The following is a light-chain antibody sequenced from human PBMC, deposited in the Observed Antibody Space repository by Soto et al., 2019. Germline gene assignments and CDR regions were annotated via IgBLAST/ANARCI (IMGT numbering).Light chain of an antibody. Sequence: QSVLTQPASVSGSPGQSITISCTGTSSDVGSYNLVSWYQQHPGKAPKLMLYEGSKRPSGVSNRFSDSKSGNTASLTISGLQAEDEADYYCCSYAGSGTLVFGGGTQLTVL. V-gene: IGLV2-23*01. CDR1: SSDVGSYNL. J-gene: IGLJ2*01. CDR3: CSYAGSGTLV. CDR2: EGS.